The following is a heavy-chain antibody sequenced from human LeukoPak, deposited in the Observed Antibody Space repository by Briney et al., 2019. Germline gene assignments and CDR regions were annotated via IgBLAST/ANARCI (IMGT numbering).Heavy chain of an antibody. Sequence: ASVKVSCKASGYTFTSYGISWVRQAPGQGLEWMGWISAYNGNTNYAQKLQGRVTMTTDTSTSTAYMELRSLGSDDTAVYYCASWIGYCSGGSCGGFDYWGQGTLVTVSS. V-gene: IGHV1-18*01. CDR3: ASWIGYCSGGSCGGFDY. D-gene: IGHD2-15*01. J-gene: IGHJ4*02. CDR2: ISAYNGNT. CDR1: GYTFTSYG.